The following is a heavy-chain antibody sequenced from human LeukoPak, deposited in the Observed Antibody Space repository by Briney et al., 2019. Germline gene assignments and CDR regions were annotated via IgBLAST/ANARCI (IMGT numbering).Heavy chain of an antibody. J-gene: IGHJ4*02. CDR2: ISYDGSNK. CDR1: GFTFSSYG. D-gene: IGHD6-6*01. V-gene: IGHV3-30*03. CDR3: TRDVNTRGSSSSMGPDY. Sequence: PGGSLRLSCAASGFTFSSYGMHWVRQAPGKGLEWVAVISYDGSNKYYADSVKGRFTISRDNSKNTLYLQMNSLRAEDTAVYYCTRDVNTRGSSSSMGPDYWGQGTLVTVSS.